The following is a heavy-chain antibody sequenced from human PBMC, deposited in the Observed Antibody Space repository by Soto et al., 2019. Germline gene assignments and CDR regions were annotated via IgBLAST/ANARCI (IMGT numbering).Heavy chain of an antibody. CDR2: ISSSSSYT. CDR3: ARDDYSYIYTRYTD. D-gene: IGHD4-4*01. Sequence: EGSLRLSCAAAGFTFSDYYMSWIRQALGKGLEWVSYISSSSSYTNYADAVKGRFTISRDNAKNSLYLQMNSLRAEDTAVYYCARDDYSYIYTRYTDSGQGTLATVPS. CDR1: GFTFSDYY. V-gene: IGHV3-11*05. J-gene: IGHJ4*02.